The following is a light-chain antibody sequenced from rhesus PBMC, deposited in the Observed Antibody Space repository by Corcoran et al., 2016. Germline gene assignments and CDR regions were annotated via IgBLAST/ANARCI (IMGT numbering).Light chain of an antibody. CDR1: ENVNNY. J-gene: IGKJ1*01. V-gene: IGKV1-74*01. CDR2: KAS. CDR3: QHGYGTPWT. Sequence: DIQMTQSPSSLSASVGDRVTITCRASENVNNYLNWYQQKPGKAPKLLNYKASTLPSGVPSRFSGSGSGTDYTFTISSLQPEDVATYYCQHGYGTPWTFGQGTKVEIK.